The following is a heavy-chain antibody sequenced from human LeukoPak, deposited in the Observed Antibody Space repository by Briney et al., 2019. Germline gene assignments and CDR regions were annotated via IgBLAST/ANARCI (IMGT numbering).Heavy chain of an antibody. CDR2: ISAYNGNT. D-gene: IGHD3-10*01. Sequence: ASVKVSCKASGYTFTSYAMHWVRQAPGQRLEWMGWISAYNGNTNYARKLQGRVTMTTDTSTSTAYMELRSLRSDDTAVYYCARDPEWFGEFTADYWGQGTLVTVSS. CDR3: ARDPEWFGEFTADY. V-gene: IGHV1-18*01. CDR1: GYTFTSYA. J-gene: IGHJ4*02.